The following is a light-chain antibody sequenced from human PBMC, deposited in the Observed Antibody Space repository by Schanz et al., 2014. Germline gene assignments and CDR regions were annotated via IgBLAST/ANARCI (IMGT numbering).Light chain of an antibody. Sequence: QSALTQPRSVSGSPGQSVTISCTGVSSDAGGFTYVSWYQQLPGKAPKLMIYDVSNRPSGVSNRFSGSKSGNTASLTISGLQAEDEADYYCSSYTSIGTRVFGGGTKVTVL. CDR3: SSYTSIGTRV. CDR1: SSDAGGFTY. CDR2: DVS. V-gene: IGLV2-14*01. J-gene: IGLJ3*02.